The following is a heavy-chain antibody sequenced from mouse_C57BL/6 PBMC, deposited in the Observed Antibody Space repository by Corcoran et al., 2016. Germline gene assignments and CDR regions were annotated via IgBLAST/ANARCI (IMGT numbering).Heavy chain of an antibody. CDR1: GYTFTDYY. J-gene: IGHJ3*01. CDR2: INPNNGGI. Sequence: EVQLQQSGPELVKPGASVKISCKASGYTFTDYYMNWVKQSHGKSLEWIGDINPNNGGISYNQKFKGKATLTVDKSSSTAYMELRSLTSEDSAVYYCAALRGNYGGLAYWGQGTLVTVSA. D-gene: IGHD2-1*01. V-gene: IGHV1-26*01. CDR3: AALRGNYGGLAY.